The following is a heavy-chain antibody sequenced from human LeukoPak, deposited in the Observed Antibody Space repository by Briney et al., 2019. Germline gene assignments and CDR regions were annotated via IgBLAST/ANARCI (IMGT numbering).Heavy chain of an antibody. CDR1: GFIFSSYS. V-gene: IGHV3-21*01. CDR2: ITGSGGNT. Sequence: GGSLRLSCAASGFIFSSYSMSWVRQAPGMGLEWVSVITGSGGNTYYADSVKGRFTISRDNAKNSLYLQMNSLRAEDTAVYYCARIRNVGFDYWGQGTLVTVSS. D-gene: IGHD1-1*01. CDR3: ARIRNVGFDY. J-gene: IGHJ4*02.